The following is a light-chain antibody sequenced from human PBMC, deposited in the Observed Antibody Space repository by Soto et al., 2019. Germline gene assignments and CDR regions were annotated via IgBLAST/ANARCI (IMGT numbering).Light chain of an antibody. V-gene: IGKV3-20*01. Sequence: EIVLTQSPGTLSLSPVERATLSCRASQSVSNNYLAWYQQKPDQAPRLLIYGASNRATGIPDRFSGSGSGTDFTLTISRLEPEDFAVYYCQQYGSSLITFGQGTRLEIK. CDR3: QQYGSSLIT. J-gene: IGKJ5*01. CDR1: QSVSNNY. CDR2: GAS.